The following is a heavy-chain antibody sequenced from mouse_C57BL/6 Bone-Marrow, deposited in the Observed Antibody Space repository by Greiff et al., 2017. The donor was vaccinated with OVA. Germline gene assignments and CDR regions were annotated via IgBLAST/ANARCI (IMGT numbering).Heavy chain of an antibody. Sequence: SGAELARPGASVKMSCKASGYTFTSYTMHWVKQRPGQGLEWIGYINPSSGYTKYNQKFKDKATLTADKSSSTAYMQLSSLTSEDSAVYYCARRRPYLYFDYWGQGTTLTVSS. V-gene: IGHV1-4*01. J-gene: IGHJ2*01. CDR3: ARRRPYLYFDY. D-gene: IGHD5-1*01. CDR1: GYTFTSYT. CDR2: INPSSGYT.